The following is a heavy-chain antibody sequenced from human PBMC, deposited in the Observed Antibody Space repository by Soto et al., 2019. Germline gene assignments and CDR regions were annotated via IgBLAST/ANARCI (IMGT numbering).Heavy chain of an antibody. D-gene: IGHD2-21*02. CDR3: ARDGGDPTTTQFDY. Sequence: GASVKVSCKASGYTFTSYAMNWVRQAPGQGLEWMGWINTNTGNPTYAQGFTGRFVFSLDNSVSTAYLQICSLKAEDTAVYYCARDGGDPTTTQFDYWGQGTLVTVSS. V-gene: IGHV7-4-1*01. CDR2: INTNTGNP. J-gene: IGHJ4*02. CDR1: GYTFTSYA.